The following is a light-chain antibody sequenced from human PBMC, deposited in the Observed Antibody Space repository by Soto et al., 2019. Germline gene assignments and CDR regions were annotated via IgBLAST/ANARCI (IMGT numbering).Light chain of an antibody. V-gene: IGKV3-11*01. CDR1: QNIDSH. CDR3: QQRNSWPPSIT. CDR2: DAS. J-gene: IGKJ5*01. Sequence: EIVLTQSPATLSLFPGERATLSCRASQNIDSHLAWYQQKPGQAPRLLIHDASSRATGIPARFRGSGSGTDFTLTISSLEPEDFAVYYCQQRNSWPPSITFGQGTRLEI.